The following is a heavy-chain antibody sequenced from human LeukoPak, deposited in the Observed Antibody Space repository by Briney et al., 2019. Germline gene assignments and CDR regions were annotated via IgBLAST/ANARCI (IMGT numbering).Heavy chain of an antibody. Sequence: GGSLRLSCAASGFTFSSYAIHWVRQAPGKGLEWVAVISYDGSNKYYADSVKGRFTISRDNSKNTLYMQMHRFRVEDTAVYSCARAIRGAGTLAFDYWGQGTLVTVSS. CDR1: GFTFSSYA. CDR2: ISYDGSNK. CDR3: ARAIRGAGTLAFDY. D-gene: IGHD6-13*01. V-gene: IGHV3-30*04. J-gene: IGHJ4*02.